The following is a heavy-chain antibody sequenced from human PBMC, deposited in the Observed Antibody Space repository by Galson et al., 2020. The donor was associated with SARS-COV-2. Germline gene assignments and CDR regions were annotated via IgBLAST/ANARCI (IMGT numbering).Heavy chain of an antibody. V-gene: IGHV4-61*01. D-gene: IGHD4-4*01. CDR1: GASVTSDSFY. J-gene: IGHJ3*01. CDR2: IYYSGST. CDR3: ERHPLPYSNTWPV. Sequence: SETLSLTCTVSGASVTSDSFYWCWIRQSPGKGLEWIGYIYYSGSTNYNPSLKSRVTMSIDTSKNQFSLQLTSVTAADTAVYYCERHPLPYSNTWPVWGRGTTVNVSS.